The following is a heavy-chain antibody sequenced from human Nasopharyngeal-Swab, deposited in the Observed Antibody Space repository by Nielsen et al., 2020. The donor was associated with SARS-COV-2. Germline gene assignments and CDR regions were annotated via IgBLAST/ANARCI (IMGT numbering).Heavy chain of an antibody. J-gene: IGHJ6*02. D-gene: IGHD3-3*01. CDR1: GFTFRSYS. Sequence: GESLKISCAASGFTFRSYSMNWVRQAPGKGLEWVSSISSSSSYIYYADSVKGRFTISRDNAKNSLYLQMNSLRAEDTAVYYCARLDIGIFGEYYYGMDVWCQGTTVTVSS. CDR2: ISSSSSYI. V-gene: IGHV3-21*01. CDR3: ARLDIGIFGEYYYGMDV.